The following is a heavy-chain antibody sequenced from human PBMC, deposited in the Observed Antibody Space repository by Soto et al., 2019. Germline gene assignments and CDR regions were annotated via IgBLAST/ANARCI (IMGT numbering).Heavy chain of an antibody. V-gene: IGHV3-30*18. CDR3: AKDQNCGGDCSYPYYYYYGMDV. CDR2: ISYDGSNK. J-gene: IGHJ6*02. CDR1: GFTFSSYG. Sequence: GGSLRLSCAASGFTFSSYGMHWVRQAPGKGLEWVAVISYDGSNKYYADSVKGRFTISRDNSKNTLYLQMNSLRDEDTAVYYCAKDQNCGGDCSYPYYYYYGMDVWGQGTTVTVSS. D-gene: IGHD2-21*02.